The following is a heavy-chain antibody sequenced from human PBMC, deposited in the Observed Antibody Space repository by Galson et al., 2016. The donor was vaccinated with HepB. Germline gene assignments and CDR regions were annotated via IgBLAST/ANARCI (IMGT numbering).Heavy chain of an antibody. Sequence: EPLSLTCTVSGGSIRSYYCSWIRQPPGKGLEWIGYIYYSGSTKYNPSLKSRVTMSQDTSKNQFSLNLSSVTAADTAVYYCARTWSRSTTGARRSRSYYFDNWGQGTRITVTS. CDR3: ARTWSRSTTGARRSRSYYFDN. D-gene: IGHD6-6*01. J-gene: IGHJ4*02. V-gene: IGHV4-59*01. CDR1: GGSIRSYY. CDR2: IYYSGST.